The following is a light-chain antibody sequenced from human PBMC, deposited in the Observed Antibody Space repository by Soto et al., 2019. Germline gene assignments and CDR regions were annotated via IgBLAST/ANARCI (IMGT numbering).Light chain of an antibody. V-gene: IGKV1-33*01. CDR2: DAS. Sequence: IPMTQSPSSLSTSVGDRVTITCQASQDIKNYLIWYQQKAGRAPKLLIYDASTLETGVSSRFSGSGSGTHFTLTISSLQPEDIATYYCQQFDSVPCTFGQGTKLEMK. CDR1: QDIKNY. CDR3: QQFDSVPCT. J-gene: IGKJ2*02.